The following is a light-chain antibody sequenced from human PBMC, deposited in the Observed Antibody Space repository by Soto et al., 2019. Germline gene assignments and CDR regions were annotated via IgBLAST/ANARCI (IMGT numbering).Light chain of an antibody. CDR2: DNN. CDR3: QSYDSSLKTVL. J-gene: IGLJ2*01. V-gene: IGLV1-40*01. Sequence: QSVLTQPPSVSGAPRERVAISCTGSSSNIGAGYDVHWYQQLPGGAPTLLIYDNNNRPSGVPDRFSGSRSGTSASLAITGLQVGDEGDYYCQSYDSSLKTVLFGGGTKLTAL. CDR1: SSNIGAGYD.